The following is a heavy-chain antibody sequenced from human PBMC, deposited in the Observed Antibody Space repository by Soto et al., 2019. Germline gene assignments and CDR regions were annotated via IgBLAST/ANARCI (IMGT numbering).Heavy chain of an antibody. J-gene: IGHJ4*02. CDR3: AHGSGWLSDY. V-gene: IGHV2-5*02. CDR1: GFSLTSTAVG. CDR2: IYWDDDN. Sequence: QITLKESGPTLVKPTQTLTLTCSFSGFSLTSTAVGVNWISQPPGKALEWLALIYWDDDNHFSPSLKSRLIVTKDTSKNQVVLTMTNMDPVDTATYYCAHGSGWLSDYWGQGILVTVSS. D-gene: IGHD6-19*01.